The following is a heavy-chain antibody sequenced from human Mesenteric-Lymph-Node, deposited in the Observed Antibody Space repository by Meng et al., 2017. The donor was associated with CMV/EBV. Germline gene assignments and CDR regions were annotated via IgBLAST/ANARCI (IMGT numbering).Heavy chain of an antibody. Sequence: ASVKVSCKATGYIFTNYGISWVRQGPGQGLEWMGWISPYNGNTYYAQKYQGRVTMTTDTSTNTAYMELGSLRSDDTAVYYCARESGYYWGSLDYWGQGTLVTVSS. J-gene: IGHJ4*02. CDR1: GYIFTNYG. V-gene: IGHV1-18*01. D-gene: IGHD3-3*01. CDR3: ARESGYYWGSLDY. CDR2: ISPYNGNT.